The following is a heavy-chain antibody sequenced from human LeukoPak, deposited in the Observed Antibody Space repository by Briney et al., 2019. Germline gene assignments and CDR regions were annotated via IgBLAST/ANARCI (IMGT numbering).Heavy chain of an antibody. V-gene: IGHV4-59*01. Sequence: SETLSLTCTVSGDSIGSYFWSWIRQSPGKGLEWIGHIYHSGSTNYNPSLKSRVTISIDTSKNQFSLKLTSVTSADTAVYYCARDGPAYPSRWYDYYYGLDVWGQGTTVTVSS. D-gene: IGHD2-2*01. CDR2: IYHSGST. CDR3: ARDGPAYPSRWYDYYYGLDV. CDR1: GDSIGSYF. J-gene: IGHJ6*02.